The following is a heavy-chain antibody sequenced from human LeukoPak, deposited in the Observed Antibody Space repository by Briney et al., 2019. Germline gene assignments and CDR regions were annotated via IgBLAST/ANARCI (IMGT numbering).Heavy chain of an antibody. V-gene: IGHV3-15*01. CDR3: ITDCSYYYGSGSENSDYFDY. Sequence: GGSLRLSCAASGFTFSNAWMSWVRQAPGKGLEWVGRIKSKTDGGTTDYAAPVKGRFTISRDDSKNTLYLQMNSLKTEDTAVYYCITDCSYYYGSGSENSDYFDYWGQGTLVTVSS. CDR1: GFTFSNAW. J-gene: IGHJ4*02. D-gene: IGHD3-10*01. CDR2: IKSKTDGGTT.